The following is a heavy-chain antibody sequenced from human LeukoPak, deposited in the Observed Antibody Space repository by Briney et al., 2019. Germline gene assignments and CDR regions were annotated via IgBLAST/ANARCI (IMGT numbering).Heavy chain of an antibody. J-gene: IGHJ4*02. D-gene: IGHD5-24*01. CDR2: INPSGGST. V-gene: IGHV1-46*01. CDR1: GYTFTSYY. Sequence: ASVKVSCKASGYTFTSYYMHWVRQAPGQGLEWMGIINPSGGSTSYAQKFQGRVTMTRDTSTSTVYMELSSQRSEDTAVYYCAREAPGWLQLRGYFDYWGQGTLVTVSS. CDR3: AREAPGWLQLRGYFDY.